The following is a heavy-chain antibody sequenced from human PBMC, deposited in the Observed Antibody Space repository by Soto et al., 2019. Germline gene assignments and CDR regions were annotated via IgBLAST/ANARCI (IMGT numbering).Heavy chain of an antibody. CDR2: IGVSHSHI. CDR3: TREGNGYKYYFDY. CDR1: GFTFSSYN. J-gene: IGHJ4*02. Sequence: GGSLRLSCAASGFTFSSYNMNWVRQAPGKGLEWVSAIGVSHSHIYYADSVKGRFTISGDNSKNTMYLQMNSLRPEDTAVYYCTREGNGYKYYFDYWGQGTLVTVSS. D-gene: IGHD5-12*01. V-gene: IGHV3-21*01.